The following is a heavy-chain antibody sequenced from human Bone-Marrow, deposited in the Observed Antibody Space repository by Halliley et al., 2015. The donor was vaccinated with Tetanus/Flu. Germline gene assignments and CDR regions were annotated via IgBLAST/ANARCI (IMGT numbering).Heavy chain of an antibody. J-gene: IGHJ6*02. D-gene: IGHD3-16*01. Sequence: YAGSVKGRFPVSRDNAKNSLFLQMNGLRAEDTAVYYCARIWGQFVSGAQSYYGFDVWGQGTTVTVSS. V-gene: IGHV3-11*04. CDR3: ARIWGQFVSGAQSYYGFDV.